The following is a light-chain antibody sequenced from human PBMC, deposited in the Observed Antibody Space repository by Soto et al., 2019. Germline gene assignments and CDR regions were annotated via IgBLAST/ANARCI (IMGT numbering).Light chain of an antibody. CDR3: QAYDSSLSRRWV. CDR2: G. Sequence: QPVLTQPPSVSGAPGQRVTISCTGSSSNIGAGYPVHWYQQLPGTAPKLLVAGNRPSGVPDRFSVSKSGASASLAITGLQAEDEDDYYCQAYDSSLSRRWVFGGGTKLTVL. CDR1: SSNIGAGYP. J-gene: IGLJ3*02. V-gene: IGLV1-40*01.